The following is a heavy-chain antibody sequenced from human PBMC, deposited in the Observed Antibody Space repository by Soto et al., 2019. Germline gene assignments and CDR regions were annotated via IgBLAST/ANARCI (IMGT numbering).Heavy chain of an antibody. CDR2: ISHDGVTK. D-gene: IGHD4-4*01. J-gene: IGHJ5*02. CDR3: VRGGYSSSWERLDP. Sequence: VQLVESGGGVFRPGESLRLSCAASGSSFPNYPMHWVRQTPDKGLGWLAVISHDGVTKNSADSVKGRFSISRDNSRNRLYLDMNSLRTEDTAMYYCVRGGYSSSWERLDPWGQGTLVTVSS. V-gene: IGHV3-30-3*01. CDR1: GSSFPNYP.